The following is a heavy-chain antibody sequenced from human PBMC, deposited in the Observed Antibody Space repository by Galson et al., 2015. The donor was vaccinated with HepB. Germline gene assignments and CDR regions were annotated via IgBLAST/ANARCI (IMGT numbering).Heavy chain of an antibody. D-gene: IGHD3-16*01. Sequence: SLRLSCAASEFTFSGYAMSWVRQAPGKGLEWVSTISNSGDITYDADSVKGRFTISRDNSKNTLSLQMSSLRAEDTAVYYCVFGYFFDYWGQGTLVAVSS. CDR1: EFTFSGYA. CDR3: VFGYFFDY. V-gene: IGHV3-23*01. J-gene: IGHJ4*02. CDR2: ISNSGDIT.